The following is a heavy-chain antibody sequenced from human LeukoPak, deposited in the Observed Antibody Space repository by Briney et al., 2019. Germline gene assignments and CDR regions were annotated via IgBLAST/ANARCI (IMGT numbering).Heavy chain of an antibody. CDR1: GFTVSSNY. CDR2: IYTEGST. D-gene: IGHD6-19*01. V-gene: IGHV3-66*01. Sequence: GGSLRLSCAASGFTVSSNYMSWVRQAPGKGLEWVSVIYTEGSTYYTDSVKGRLTISRDSSKNMLYLRMNSLRAEDTAVYYCAREVGYSSGFGYFDYWGQGTLVTVSS. CDR3: AREVGYSSGFGYFDY. J-gene: IGHJ4*02.